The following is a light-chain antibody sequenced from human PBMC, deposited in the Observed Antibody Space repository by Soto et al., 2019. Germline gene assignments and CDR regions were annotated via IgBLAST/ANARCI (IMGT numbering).Light chain of an antibody. J-gene: IGLJ1*01. CDR1: SSNIGNYY. CDR2: END. V-gene: IGLV1-51*02. Sequence: SVLPKPPSLYAAPGEKVTMSCSGGSSNIGNYYVSWHQQLPGTAPKLLIYENDKRPSGIPDRFSGSRSGTSANLGITGHQTGEEADYYCGTWNSSQSIFVSGTGTKVPVL. CDR3: GTWNSSQSIFV.